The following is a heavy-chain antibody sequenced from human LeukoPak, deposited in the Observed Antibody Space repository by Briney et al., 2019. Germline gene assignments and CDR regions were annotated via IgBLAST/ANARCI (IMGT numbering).Heavy chain of an antibody. CDR2: INPSGGST. D-gene: IGHD4/OR15-4a*01. J-gene: IGHJ3*02. CDR3: ARATWYGGNPSGAFDI. V-gene: IGHV1-46*01. CDR1: GYTFTNYY. Sequence: ASVKVSCKASGYTFTNYYIYWVRQAPGQGLKWMGIINPSGGSTDYAQKFQGRVTMTRDTSTTTVYMELSSLRSEDTAVYYCARATWYGGNPSGAFDIWGQGTMVTVSS.